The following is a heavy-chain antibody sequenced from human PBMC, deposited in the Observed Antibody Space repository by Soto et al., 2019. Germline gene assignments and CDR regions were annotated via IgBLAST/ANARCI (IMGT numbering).Heavy chain of an antibody. CDR1: GFTFSNAW. Sequence: EVQLVESGGGLVKPGGSLRLSCAASGFTFSNAWMSWVRQAPGKGLEWVGRIKSTTDGGTTDYAAPVKGRFTISRDDSKNTLYLQMNSLKTEDTAVYYCTTAPTGAFDIWGQGTMVTVSS. CDR3: TTAPTGAFDI. D-gene: IGHD4-17*01. V-gene: IGHV3-15*01. J-gene: IGHJ3*02. CDR2: IKSTTDGGTT.